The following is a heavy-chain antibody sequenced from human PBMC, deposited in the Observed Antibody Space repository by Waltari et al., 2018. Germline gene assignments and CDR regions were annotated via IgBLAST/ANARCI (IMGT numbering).Heavy chain of an antibody. CDR2: INQDGSEK. Sequence: EVQLVESEGGLVQPGGSLRLSCAASGFSFSSHWMSWVRPAPGKGLEWVANINQDGSEKYYVDSVKGRFTISRDNAKNSLSLQMNSLRAEDTAVFYCARDGSAPGIYFDYWGQGKLVTVSS. D-gene: IGHD3-10*01. CDR3: ARDGSAPGIYFDY. J-gene: IGHJ4*02. V-gene: IGHV3-7*03. CDR1: GFSFSSHW.